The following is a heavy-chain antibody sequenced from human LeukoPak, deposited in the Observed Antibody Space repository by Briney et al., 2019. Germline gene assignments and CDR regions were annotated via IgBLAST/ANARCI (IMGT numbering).Heavy chain of an antibody. V-gene: IGHV3-74*01. CDR3: ARAGVLAGLDV. J-gene: IGHJ6*04. CDR1: GFTFSTYW. CDR2: INSDGSST. D-gene: IGHD3-10*01. Sequence: PGGSLRLSCAASGFTFSTYWMHRVRQAPGKGLVWVSRINSDGSSTNYADSVKGRFTISRDNAKNTLYLQMNSLRAEDTAVYYCARAGVLAGLDVWGKGTTVTVSS.